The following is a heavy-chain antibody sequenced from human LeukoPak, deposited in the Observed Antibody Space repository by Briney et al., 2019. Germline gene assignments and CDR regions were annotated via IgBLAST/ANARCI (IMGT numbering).Heavy chain of an antibody. CDR3: ARDWMGYCSSNSCYLYYMDV. J-gene: IGHJ6*03. Sequence: GGSLRLSCAASGFNFSSYWMSWVRQAPGKGLEWVANIKEDGSEKDYVDSVRGRFTISRDNARNSLYLQMNSLRAEDTAVYYCARDWMGYCSSNSCYLYYMDVWGKGTTVTVSS. CDR1: GFNFSSYW. D-gene: IGHD2-2*01. V-gene: IGHV3-7*01. CDR2: IKEDGSEK.